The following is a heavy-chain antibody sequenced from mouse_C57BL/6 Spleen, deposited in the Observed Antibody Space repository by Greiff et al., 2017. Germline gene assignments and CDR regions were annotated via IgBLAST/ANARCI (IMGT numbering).Heavy chain of an antibody. Sequence: QVQLKESGAELARPGASVKMSCKASGYTFTSYTMHWVKQRPGQGLEWIGYINPSSGYTKYNQKFKDKATLTADKSSSTAYMQLGSLTSEDSAVYYCARGSVTTRYLDYWGQGTTLTVSS. CDR1: GYTFTSYT. CDR2: INPSSGYT. CDR3: ARGSVTTRYLDY. V-gene: IGHV1-4*01. J-gene: IGHJ2*01. D-gene: IGHD2-2*01.